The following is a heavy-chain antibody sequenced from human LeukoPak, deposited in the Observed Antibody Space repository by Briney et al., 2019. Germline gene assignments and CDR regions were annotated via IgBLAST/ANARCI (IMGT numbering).Heavy chain of an antibody. CDR1: GFTFSNYW. J-gene: IGHJ4*02. D-gene: IGHD6-19*01. V-gene: IGHV3-7*01. Sequence: GGSLRLSCSVSGFTFSNYWMTWVRQAPGGGLECLAIINENGNEKHHVDSVKGRFTISRDNAMNLLFLEMNSLRDEDTAVYYCARDGSVAYHTAFDYWGQGTLVSVS. CDR2: INENGNEK. CDR3: ARDGSVAYHTAFDY.